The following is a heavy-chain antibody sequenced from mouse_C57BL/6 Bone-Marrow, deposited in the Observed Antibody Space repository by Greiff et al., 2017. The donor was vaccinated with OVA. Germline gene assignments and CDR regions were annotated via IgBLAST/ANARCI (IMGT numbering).Heavy chain of an antibody. CDR1: GFSLTSYG. D-gene: IGHD3-2*02. CDR3: AKNGGDSSGYYYFDY. J-gene: IGHJ2*01. CDR2: IWRGGST. V-gene: IGHV2-5*01. Sequence: QVQLKQSGPGLVQPSQSLSITCTVSGFSLTSYGVHWVRQSPGKGLEWLGVIWRGGSTDYNAAFMSRLSITKDNSKSQVFFKMNSLQADDTAIYYCAKNGGDSSGYYYFDYWGQGTTLTVSS.